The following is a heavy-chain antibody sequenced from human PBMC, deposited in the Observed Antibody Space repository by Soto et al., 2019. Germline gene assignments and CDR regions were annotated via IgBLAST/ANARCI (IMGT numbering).Heavy chain of an antibody. V-gene: IGHV4-30-4*01. CDR3: ARSCWGLGGMDY. CDR2: IYYSGST. Sequence: SETLSLTCTVSGGSISSGDYYWSWIRQPPGKGLEWIGYIYYSGSTYYNPSLKSRVTISVDTSKNQFSLKLSSVTAADTAVYYCARSCWGLGGMDYWGQGTLVTVSS. D-gene: IGHD2-15*01. J-gene: IGHJ4*02. CDR1: GGSISSGDYY.